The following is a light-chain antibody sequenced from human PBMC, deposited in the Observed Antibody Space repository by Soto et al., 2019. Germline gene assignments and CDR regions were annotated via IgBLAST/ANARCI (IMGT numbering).Light chain of an antibody. CDR3: QTWGTGAWV. Sequence: QLVLTQSPSASASLGASVKLTCTLSSGHSSYAIAWYQQQPEKGPRYLMNLNSDGSHSKGDGIPDRFSGSSSGAEHNLTISSLQSEDEADYYCQTWGTGAWVFGGGTKLTVL. J-gene: IGLJ3*02. CDR2: LNSDGSH. CDR1: SGHSSYA. V-gene: IGLV4-69*01.